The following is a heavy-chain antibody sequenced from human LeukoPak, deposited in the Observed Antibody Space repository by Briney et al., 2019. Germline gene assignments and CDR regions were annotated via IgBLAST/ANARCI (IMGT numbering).Heavy chain of an antibody. Sequence: GGSLRLSCAASGFTFSDYYMSWIRQAPGKGLEWVSYISSNGSTIYYADSVKGRFTISRDNAKNSLYLQMNSLRVEDTAVYYCAKAADQYYYYYFYYMDVWGKGTTVTVSS. CDR2: ISSNGSTI. CDR3: AKAADQYYYYYFYYMDV. D-gene: IGHD2-2*01. V-gene: IGHV3-11*04. J-gene: IGHJ6*03. CDR1: GFTFSDYY.